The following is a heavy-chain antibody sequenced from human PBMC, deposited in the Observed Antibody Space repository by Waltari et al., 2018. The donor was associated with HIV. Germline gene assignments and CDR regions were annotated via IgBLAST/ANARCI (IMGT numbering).Heavy chain of an antibody. D-gene: IGHD3-10*01. V-gene: IGHV3-7*01. J-gene: IGHJ4*02. CDR3: ARDQRSMASFDY. CDR1: GFTFSNYW. Sequence: EVQLVESGGGLVQPGGSLRLSCAASGFTFSNYWMTWVRQTPGKGLGWVANIKQDGSERYYVDSVKGRFTIARDNAKNSLYLQMNSLTAEDTAVYYCARDQRSMASFDYWGQGTLVTVSS. CDR2: IKQDGSER.